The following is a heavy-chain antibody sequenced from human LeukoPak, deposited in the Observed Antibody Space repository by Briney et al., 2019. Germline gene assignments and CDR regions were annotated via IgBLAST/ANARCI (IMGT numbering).Heavy chain of an antibody. D-gene: IGHD3-10*01. V-gene: IGHV3-48*03. J-gene: IGHJ6*03. CDR2: ISGSGRTI. CDR3: AREGAPSGSFNYYYYYLDV. CDR1: GFTLRSYE. Sequence: GGSLRLSCAPSGFTLRSYEMSWVGQAPRKGQVWGSYISGSGRTIHYADSVQGRFTISRDNAKNSLYLQKNSVRAEDTAVYYCAREGAPSGSFNYYYYYLDVWGKGTTVTVSS.